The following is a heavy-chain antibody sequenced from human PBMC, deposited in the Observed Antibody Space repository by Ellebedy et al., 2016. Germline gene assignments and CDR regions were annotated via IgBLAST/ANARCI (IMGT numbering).Heavy chain of an antibody. J-gene: IGHJ4*02. CDR2: IYYSGST. Sequence: SETLSLTCTVSGGSISSGGYYWSWIRQHPGKGLEWIGYIYYSGSTNYNPSLKSRVTISVDTSKNQFSLKLSSVTAADTAVYYCARVYGGNSEYYFDYWGQGTLVTVSS. CDR3: ARVYGGNSEYYFDY. V-gene: IGHV4-31*03. D-gene: IGHD4-23*01. CDR1: GGSISSGGYY.